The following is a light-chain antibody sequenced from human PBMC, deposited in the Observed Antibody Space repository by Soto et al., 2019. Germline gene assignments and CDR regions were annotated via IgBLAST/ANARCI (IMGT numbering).Light chain of an antibody. CDR2: SNN. Sequence: QSVLTQPPSASGTPGQRVTISCSGSRSNIGSNPVSLYQHFPGTAPKLLIYSNNHRPSGVPDRFSGSKSGTSASLAISGLQSEDEADYYCAAWDDSLIGVVFGGGTKVTVL. V-gene: IGLV1-44*01. J-gene: IGLJ2*01. CDR3: AAWDDSLIGVV. CDR1: RSNIGSNP.